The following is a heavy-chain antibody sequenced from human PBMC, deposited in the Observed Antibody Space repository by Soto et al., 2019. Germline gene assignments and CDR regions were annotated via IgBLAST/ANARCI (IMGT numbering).Heavy chain of an antibody. Sequence: PXETLSLTCTVSGGSVSSGNYYWSWIRQPPGKGLEWIGYIYYSGSTNYNPSLKSRVTISVDTSKNQFSLKLSSVTAADTAVYYCARQLVLAYYGMDVWGQGTTVTVSS. V-gene: IGHV4-61*01. J-gene: IGHJ6*02. CDR2: IYYSGST. CDR3: ARQLVLAYYGMDV. D-gene: IGHD6-6*01. CDR1: GGSVSSGNYY.